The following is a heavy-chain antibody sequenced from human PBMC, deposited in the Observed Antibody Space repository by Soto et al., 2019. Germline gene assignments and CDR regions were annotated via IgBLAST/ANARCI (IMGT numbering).Heavy chain of an antibody. CDR1: AYTFS. CDR3: ARGRRTGQLNYYGMDV. CDR2: IIPIFGTA. D-gene: IGHD6-6*01. V-gene: IGHV1-69*06. Sequence: QVQLVQSGAEVKKPGASVKVSCKASAYTFSWVRQAPGQGLEWMGGIIPIFGTANYAQKFQGRVTITADKSTSTAYMELSSLRSEDTAVYYCARGRRTGQLNYYGMDVWGQGTTVTVSS. J-gene: IGHJ6*02.